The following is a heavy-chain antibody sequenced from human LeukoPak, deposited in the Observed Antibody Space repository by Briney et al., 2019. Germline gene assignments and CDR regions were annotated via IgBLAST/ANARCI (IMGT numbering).Heavy chain of an antibody. J-gene: IGHJ4*02. D-gene: IGHD3-3*01. Sequence: ASVKVSCKASGYTFTGYYMHWVRQAPGQGLEWMGWINPNSGGTNYAQKFQGRVTMTRDTSISTAYMELSRLRSDDTAVYYCARDKYYDFWSGYYLFDYWGQGTLVTVSS. CDR2: INPNSGGT. V-gene: IGHV1-2*02. CDR1: GYTFTGYY. CDR3: ARDKYYDFWSGYYLFDY.